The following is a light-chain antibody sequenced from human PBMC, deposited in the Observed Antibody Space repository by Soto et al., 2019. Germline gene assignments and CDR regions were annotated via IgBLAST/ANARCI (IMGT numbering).Light chain of an antibody. CDR3: SSYAGSNNLV. CDR1: SSDVGGYNY. J-gene: IGLJ2*01. V-gene: IGLV2-8*01. CDR2: EVS. Sequence: QSVLTQPPSASGSPGQSVTISCTGTSSDVGGYNYVSWYQQHPGKAPKLMIYEVSKRPSGVPDRFSGSKSGNTASLTVSGLQAEDEADYYCSSYAGSNNLVFGGEPQVSVL.